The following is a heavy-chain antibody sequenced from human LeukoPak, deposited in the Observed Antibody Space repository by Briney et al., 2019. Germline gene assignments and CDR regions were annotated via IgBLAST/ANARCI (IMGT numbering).Heavy chain of an antibody. Sequence: SETLSLTCAVYGGPFSGYYWSWIRQPPGKGVEWIGEINHSGSTNYNPSLKSRVTISVDTSKNQFSLKLSSVTAADTAVYYCARDRTGSYDYWGQGTLVTVSS. CDR1: GGPFSGYY. J-gene: IGHJ4*02. CDR3: ARDRTGSYDY. CDR2: INHSGST. D-gene: IGHD3-10*01. V-gene: IGHV4-34*01.